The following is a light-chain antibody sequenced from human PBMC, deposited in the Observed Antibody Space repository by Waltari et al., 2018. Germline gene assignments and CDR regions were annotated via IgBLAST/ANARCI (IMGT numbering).Light chain of an antibody. CDR3: QQTDSFPHT. V-gene: IGKV1-12*01. CDR2: SAT. CDR1: QGISTW. J-gene: IGKJ4*01. Sequence: DIQMTQSPSSVAASVGDRVPITCRASQGISTWLAWFQQRPGKAPNLLIHSATRLQSGVPSRFSGSASGTDFTLTITSLQPEDFGTYYCQQTDSFPHTFGGGTKVEIK.